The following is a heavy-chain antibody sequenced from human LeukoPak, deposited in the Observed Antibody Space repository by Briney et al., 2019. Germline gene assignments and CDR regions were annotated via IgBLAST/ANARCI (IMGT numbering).Heavy chain of an antibody. V-gene: IGHV3-23*01. Sequence: GSLRLSCAASGFTFSSHGMNWVRQAPGKGLEWVSGISPNGVITYYADSVKGRFTISRDNSKGTVSLQMNGLRPEDTAVYYCAKDDAWLQYGDWGRGTLVTVSS. CDR1: GFTFSSHG. D-gene: IGHD5-24*01. J-gene: IGHJ4*02. CDR3: AKDDAWLQYGD. CDR2: ISPNGVIT.